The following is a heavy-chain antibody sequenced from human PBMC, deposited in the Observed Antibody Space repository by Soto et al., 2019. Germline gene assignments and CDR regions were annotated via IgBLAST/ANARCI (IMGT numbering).Heavy chain of an antibody. V-gene: IGHV4-39*01. CDR2: IYYSGST. CDR3: ARRGLVGATTFDY. D-gene: IGHD1-26*01. J-gene: IGHJ4*02. CDR1: GGSISSSSYY. Sequence: SETLSLTCTVSGGSISSSSYYWDWIRQPPGKGLEWIGSIYYSGSTYYNPSLNSRVTISADTSKSQFSLKLSSVTAADTAVYYCARRGLVGATTFDYWGQGTLVTVSS.